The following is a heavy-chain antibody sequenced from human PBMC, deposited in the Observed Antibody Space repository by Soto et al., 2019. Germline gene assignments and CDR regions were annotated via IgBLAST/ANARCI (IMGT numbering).Heavy chain of an antibody. CDR1: GGTFSXYA. CDR2: IIPIFGTA. J-gene: IGHJ5*02. Sequence: SAKVSCKASGGTFSXYAXSWVRQAPGQGLEWMGGIIPIFGTANYAQKFQGRVTITADESTSTAYMELSSLRSEDTAVYYCARDHIVATIRMGWFDPWGQGTLVTVSS. D-gene: IGHD5-12*01. CDR3: ARDHIVATIRMGWFDP. V-gene: IGHV1-69*13.